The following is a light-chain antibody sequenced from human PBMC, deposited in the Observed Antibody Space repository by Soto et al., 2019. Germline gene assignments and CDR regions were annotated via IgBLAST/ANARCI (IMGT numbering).Light chain of an antibody. J-gene: IGKJ3*01. CDR3: QQYNNWPPFT. CDR1: QSVSSN. CDR2: GAS. Sequence: EIVMTQSPATLSVSPGERATLSCRASQSVSSNLAWYQQKPGQAPRLLIYGASTRATGIPARFSGSGSGTEFTLPLSSLQSEDFAVYYCQQYNNWPPFTFGPGTKVDIK. V-gene: IGKV3-15*01.